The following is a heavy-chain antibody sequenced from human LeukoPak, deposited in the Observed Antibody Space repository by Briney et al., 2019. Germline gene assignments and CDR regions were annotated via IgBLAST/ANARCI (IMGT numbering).Heavy chain of an antibody. CDR3: ARAEPAAADFDY. CDR1: GGSISSGGYY. CDR2: IYYSGST. V-gene: IGHV4-31*03. D-gene: IGHD6-13*01. J-gene: IGHJ4*02. Sequence: ASETLSLTCTVSGGSISSGGYYWSWIRQHPGKGLEWIGYIYYSGSTYYNPSLKSRVTISVDTSKNQFSLKLSSVTAADTAVYYCARAEPAAADFDYWGQGTLVTVSS.